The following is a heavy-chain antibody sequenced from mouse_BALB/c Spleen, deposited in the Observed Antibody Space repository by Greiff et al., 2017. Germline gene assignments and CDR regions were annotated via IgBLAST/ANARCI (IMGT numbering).Heavy chain of an antibody. V-gene: IGHV1-14*01. J-gene: IGHJ3*01. CDR1: GYTFTSYV. D-gene: IGHD2-1*01. CDR2: INPYNDGT. Sequence: EVQLQQSGPELVKSGASVKMSCKASGYTFTSYVMHWVKQKPGQGLEWIGYINPYNDGTKYNEKFKGKATLTSDKSSSTAYMELSSLTSEDSAVYYCAREVYYGNSWFAYWGQGTLVTVSA. CDR3: AREVYYGNSWFAY.